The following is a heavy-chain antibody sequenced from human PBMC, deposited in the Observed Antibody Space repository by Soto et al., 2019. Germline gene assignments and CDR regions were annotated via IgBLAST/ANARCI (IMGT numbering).Heavy chain of an antibody. D-gene: IGHD2-15*01. Sequence: QVQLVQSGAEVKKPGSSVKVSCKASGGTFSSYAISWVRQAPGQGLEWMGGIIPIFGTANYAQKFQGSVTITADESTSTAYMELSSLRSEDTAVYYCARTLGVVVVAATYWFDPWGQGTLVTVSS. V-gene: IGHV1-69*01. J-gene: IGHJ5*02. CDR2: IIPIFGTA. CDR3: ARTLGVVVVAATYWFDP. CDR1: GGTFSSYA.